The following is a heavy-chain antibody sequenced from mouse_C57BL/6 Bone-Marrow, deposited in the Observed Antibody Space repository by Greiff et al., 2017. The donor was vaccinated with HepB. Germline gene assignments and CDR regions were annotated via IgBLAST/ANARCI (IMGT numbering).Heavy chain of an antibody. V-gene: IGHV2-9-1*01. CDR2: IWTGGGT. J-gene: IGHJ4*01. CDR1: GFSLTSYA. CDR3: ARRREILVADYYAMDY. Sequence: VKLKQSGPGLVAPSQSLSITCTVSGFSLTSYAISWVRQPPGKGLEWLGVIWTGGGTNYNSALKSRLSISKDNSKSQVFLKMNSLQTDDTARYYCARRREILVADYYAMDYWGQGTSVTVSS. D-gene: IGHD1-1*01.